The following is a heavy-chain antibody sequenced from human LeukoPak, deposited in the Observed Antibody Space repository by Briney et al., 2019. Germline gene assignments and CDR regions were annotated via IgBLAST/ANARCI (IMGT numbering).Heavy chain of an antibody. CDR3: AKDFGIFGVVIWD. CDR2: ISYDGSNK. D-gene: IGHD3-3*01. Sequence: PGGSLRLSCAASGFTFSSYGTHWVRQAPGKGLEWVAVISYDGSNKYYADSVKGRFTISRDNSKNTLYLQMNSLRAEDTAVYYCAKDFGIFGVVIWDWGQGTLVTVSS. V-gene: IGHV3-30*18. J-gene: IGHJ4*02. CDR1: GFTFSSYG.